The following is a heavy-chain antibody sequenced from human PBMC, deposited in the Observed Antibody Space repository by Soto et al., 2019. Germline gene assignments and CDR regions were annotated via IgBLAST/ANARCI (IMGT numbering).Heavy chain of an antibody. CDR1: GFTFSSYS. D-gene: IGHD5-18*01. V-gene: IGHV3-21*01. Sequence: EVQLVESGGGLVKPGGSLRLSCAASGFTFSSYSMNWVRQAPGKGLEWVSSVSSSSSYIYYADSVKGRFTISRDNAKNSLYLLMNSLRAEDTAVYYCAREEMATASYYFDYWGQGTLVTVSS. J-gene: IGHJ4*02. CDR2: VSSSSSYI. CDR3: AREEMATASYYFDY.